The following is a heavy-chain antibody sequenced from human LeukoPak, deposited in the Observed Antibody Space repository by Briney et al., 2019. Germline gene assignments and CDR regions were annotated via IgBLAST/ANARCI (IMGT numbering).Heavy chain of an antibody. Sequence: ASVTVSCMVSGYTLTELSMHWVRQAPGKGLEWMGGFDPEDGETIYAQKFQGRVTMTEDTSTDTAYMELSSLRSEDTAVYYCTTLWDSSSWYRTDVWGQGTTVTVSS. J-gene: IGHJ6*02. CDR1: GYTLTELS. CDR3: TTLWDSSSWYRTDV. V-gene: IGHV1-24*01. D-gene: IGHD6-13*01. CDR2: FDPEDGET.